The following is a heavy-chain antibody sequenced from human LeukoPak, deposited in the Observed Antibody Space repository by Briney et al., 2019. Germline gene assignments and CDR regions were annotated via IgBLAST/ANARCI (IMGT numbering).Heavy chain of an antibody. V-gene: IGHV3-23*01. J-gene: IGHJ4*02. CDR2: IAGSGGST. CDR3: AGGVIPYIPFDY. Sequence: QPGGSLRLSCAASGFTVSNKYMTWVRQAPGKGLEWVAVIAGSGGSTYYADSVKGRFTISRDNSKNTLDLQMNSLRAEDTAVYYCAGGVIPYIPFDYWGQGTLVTVSS. D-gene: IGHD3-10*01. CDR1: GFTVSNKY.